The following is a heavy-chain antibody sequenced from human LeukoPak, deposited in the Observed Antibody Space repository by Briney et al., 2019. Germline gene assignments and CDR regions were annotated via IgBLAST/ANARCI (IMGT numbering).Heavy chain of an antibody. Sequence: GGSLRLSCAASGFTFSKYWMHWVRQAPGKGLVWVSAITATSSSTHDADSVQGRFTISRDNSKNTLYLQVNSLRPEDTAIYYCAKLFESGTYNNFFHYWGQGTLVTVFS. CDR3: AKLFESGTYNNFFHY. CDR2: ITATSSST. CDR1: GFTFSKYW. J-gene: IGHJ4*02. V-gene: IGHV3-23*01. D-gene: IGHD3-10*01.